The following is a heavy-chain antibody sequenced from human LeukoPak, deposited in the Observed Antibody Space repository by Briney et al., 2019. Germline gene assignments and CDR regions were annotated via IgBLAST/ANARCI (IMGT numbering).Heavy chain of an antibody. D-gene: IGHD2-8*01. Sequence: SETLSLTCTVSGGSISSGDYYWGWIRQPPGKGLEWIGSIYYSGSTYYNPSLKSRVTISVDTSKNQFSLKLSSVTAADTAVYYCRRGCTNGLCPFDYWGQGTLVTVSS. J-gene: IGHJ4*02. V-gene: IGHV4-39*01. CDR1: GGSISSGDYY. CDR3: RRGCTNGLCPFDY. CDR2: IYYSGST.